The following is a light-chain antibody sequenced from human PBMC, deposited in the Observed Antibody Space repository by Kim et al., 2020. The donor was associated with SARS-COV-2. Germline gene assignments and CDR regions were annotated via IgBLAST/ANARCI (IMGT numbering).Light chain of an antibody. J-gene: IGLJ2*01. CDR1: KLGTQY. V-gene: IGLV3-1*01. CDR2: QDT. CDR3: QAWDSSTWV. Sequence: VSPETPASFSGSGEKLGTQYACWYKQKPGRSPVLGIYQDTKRPSGIPERFSGSNSGNTATLTIGGTQVMDEADYYCQAWDSSTWVFGGGTQLTVL.